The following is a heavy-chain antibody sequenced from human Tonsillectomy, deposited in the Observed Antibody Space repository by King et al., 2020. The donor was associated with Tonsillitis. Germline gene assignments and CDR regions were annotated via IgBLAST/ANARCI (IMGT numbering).Heavy chain of an antibody. CDR2: ISGDGGST. J-gene: IGHJ4*02. D-gene: IGHD6-19*01. V-gene: IGHV3-43*02. CDR3: AKDFGSGWYYFDY. Sequence: VQLVESGGGVVQPGGSLRLSCAASGFTFDDYAMHWVRQAPGKGLEWVSLISGDGGSTYYADSVKGRFTISRDNSENSLYLQMNSLRTEDAALYYCAKDFGSGWYYFDYWGKGTLVTVSS. CDR1: GFTFDDYA.